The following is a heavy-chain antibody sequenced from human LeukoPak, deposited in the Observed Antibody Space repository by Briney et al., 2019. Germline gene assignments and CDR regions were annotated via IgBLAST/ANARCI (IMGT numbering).Heavy chain of an antibody. Sequence: GGSLRLSCAASGFSFTTIGMHWVRQAPGKGLEWVGFIWHDGTTKQYADSVKGRFTIARDTAQNTVYLQMNSLRPEDTAVYYCAKDCSSTSCFWGYWGQGTLVTVSS. V-gene: IGHV3-30*02. CDR1: GFSFTTIG. CDR3: AKDCSSTSCFWGY. D-gene: IGHD2-2*01. CDR2: IWHDGTTK. J-gene: IGHJ4*02.